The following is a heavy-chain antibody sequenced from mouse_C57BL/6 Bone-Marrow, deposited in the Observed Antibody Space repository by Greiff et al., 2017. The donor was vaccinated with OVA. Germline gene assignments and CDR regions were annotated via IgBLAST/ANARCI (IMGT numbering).Heavy chain of an antibody. CDR3: PRSGYGGFAY. D-gene: IGHD1-1*02. J-gene: IGHJ3*01. Sequence: QVQLQQPGAELVKPGASVKLSCKSSGYTFTSYYMSWVKQRPGQGLEWIGGINPSNGGTNFNEKFKSKATLTADKSSNTAYMQLSSLTSEDSAVYYCPRSGYGGFAYWGQGTLVTVSA. V-gene: IGHV1S81*02. CDR1: GYTFTSYY. CDR2: INPSNGGT.